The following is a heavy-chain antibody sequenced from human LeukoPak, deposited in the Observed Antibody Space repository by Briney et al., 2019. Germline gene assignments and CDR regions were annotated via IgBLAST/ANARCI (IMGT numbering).Heavy chain of an antibody. D-gene: IGHD2-2*01. J-gene: IGHJ4*02. V-gene: IGHV1-2*02. CDR3: AREPRVGFSRSFGY. CDR1: RYTFTGYY. CDR2: INPNSGGT. Sequence: GASVKVSCKASRYTFTGYYMHWVRQAPGQGLEWMGWINPNSGGTNYAQKFQGRVTMTRDTSISTAYMELSRLRSDDTAVYYCAREPRVGFSRSFGYWGQGTLVTVSS.